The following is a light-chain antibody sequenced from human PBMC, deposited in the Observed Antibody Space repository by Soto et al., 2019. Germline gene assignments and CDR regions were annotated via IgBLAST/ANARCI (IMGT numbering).Light chain of an antibody. V-gene: IGKV3-15*01. CDR2: GAF. Sequence: EIVMTQSPATLSVSPGEGATLSCKASQSVSSKLAWYQQKPGQARRVLIYGAFTRATGIPARFSGSGSGTEFTLTISSLQSEDFAVYYCLQYNDWPFTFGHGTKLEIK. J-gene: IGKJ2*01. CDR1: QSVSSK. CDR3: LQYNDWPFT.